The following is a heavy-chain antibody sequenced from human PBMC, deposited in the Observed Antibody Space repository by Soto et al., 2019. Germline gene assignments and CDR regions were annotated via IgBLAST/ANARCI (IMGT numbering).Heavy chain of an antibody. CDR3: VKLTDY. CDR1: GFTFSTYD. V-gene: IGHV3-64D*06. Sequence: PGGSLRLSFSASGFTFSTYDVHWVRQAPGKGLEFVAGSSPNGGSTYYADSVKGRSTVSRDNSKNTLYLQMRSLGPEDTALYYCVKLTDYWGQGTLVTVSS. D-gene: IGHD3-9*01. CDR2: SSPNGGST. J-gene: IGHJ4*02.